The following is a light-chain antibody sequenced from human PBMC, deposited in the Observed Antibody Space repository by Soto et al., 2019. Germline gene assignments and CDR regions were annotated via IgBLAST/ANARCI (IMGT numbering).Light chain of an antibody. CDR3: HQYGSSPRR. V-gene: IGKV3-20*01. CDR2: GAS. CDR1: QSVSSSY. Sequence: EIVLTQSPGTLYLSPGERATLSCRASQSVSSSYLAWYQQKPGQAPRLLIYGASSRATGIPDRFSGGGSGTDFALTISRREPEDVAVYYCHQYGSSPRRFGQGTQVEIK. J-gene: IGKJ1*01.